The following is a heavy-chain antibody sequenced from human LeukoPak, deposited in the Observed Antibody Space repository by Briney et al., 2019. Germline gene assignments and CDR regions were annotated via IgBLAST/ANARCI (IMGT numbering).Heavy chain of an antibody. CDR3: AKDGGTSGFDP. CDR2: ISYDGSNK. CDR1: GFTFSSYG. D-gene: IGHD1-1*01. V-gene: IGHV3-30*18. J-gene: IGHJ5*02. Sequence: GGSLRLSCAASGFTFSSYGMHWVRQAPGKGLEWVAVISYDGSNKYYADSVKGRLTISRDNSKNTLYLQMNSLRAEDTAVYYCAKDGGTSGFDPWGQGTLVTVSS.